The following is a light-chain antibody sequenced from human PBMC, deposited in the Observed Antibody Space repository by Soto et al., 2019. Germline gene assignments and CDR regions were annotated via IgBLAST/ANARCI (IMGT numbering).Light chain of an antibody. CDR1: SSDVGGYNY. V-gene: IGLV2-14*01. CDR2: DVS. Sequence: LTQPASVSESPGQSITISCTGTSSDVGGYNYVSWYQQHPGKAPKLMIYDVSNRPSGVSNRFSGSKSGNTASLTISGLQAEDEADYYCSSYTSSSTYVFGTGTKVTVL. J-gene: IGLJ1*01. CDR3: SSYTSSSTYV.